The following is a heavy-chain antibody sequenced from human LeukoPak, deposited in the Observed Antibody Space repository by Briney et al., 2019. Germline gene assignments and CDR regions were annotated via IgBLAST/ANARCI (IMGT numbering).Heavy chain of an antibody. V-gene: IGHV4-39*01. CDR1: GGSISSSSYY. CDR3: ARPYLRGTVVNNWFDP. J-gene: IGHJ5*02. Sequence: PSETLSLTCTVSGGSISSSSYYWGWIRQPPGKGLVWIGSIYYSGSTYYNPSLKSRVTISVDTSKNQFSLKLSSVTAADTAVYYCARPYLRGTVVNNWFDPWGQGTLVTVSS. D-gene: IGHD4-23*01. CDR2: IYYSGST.